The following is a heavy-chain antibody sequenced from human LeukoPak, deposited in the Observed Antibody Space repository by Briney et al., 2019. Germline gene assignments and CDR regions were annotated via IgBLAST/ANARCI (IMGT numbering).Heavy chain of an antibody. Sequence: PGGSLRLSCAASGCTFSSYWMSWVRQAPGKGLEWVANIKQDGSEKYYVDSVKGRFTMSRDNAKNSLYLQINSLRAEDTAVYYCARTIFGVVSYFDIWGQGTMVTVSS. J-gene: IGHJ3*02. CDR3: ARTIFGVVSYFDI. V-gene: IGHV3-7*01. CDR1: GCTFSSYW. CDR2: IKQDGSEK. D-gene: IGHD3-3*01.